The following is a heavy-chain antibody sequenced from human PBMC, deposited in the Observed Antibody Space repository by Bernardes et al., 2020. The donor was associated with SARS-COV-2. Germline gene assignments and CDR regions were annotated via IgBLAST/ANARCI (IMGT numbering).Heavy chain of an antibody. D-gene: IGHD3-10*01. Sequence: GGSLRPPFSAPGFPFSSNDMDWVPPAPGKGLGWVSTINTSGDPPYSGSVKGRFTISRENGKNSLYLQMNSLRAEDTAVYYCASISSGRLDAADIWGQGTMVTVSS. CDR2: INTSGDP. V-gene: IGHV3-13*05. J-gene: IGHJ3*02. CDR1: GFPFSSND. CDR3: ASISSGRLDAADI.